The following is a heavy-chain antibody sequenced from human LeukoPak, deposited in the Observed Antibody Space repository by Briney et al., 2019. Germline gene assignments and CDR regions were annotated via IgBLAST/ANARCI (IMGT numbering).Heavy chain of an antibody. CDR1: GGSISSRNYY. Sequence: SETLSLTCTVSGGSISSRNYYWGWIRQPPGKGLQWIGSIYYSGSTYYKPSLKSRVTISVDTSKNQFSLKLSSVTAADTAVYYCARHTSPHYGSGSYYNVDWFDPWGQGTLVTVSS. CDR3: ARHTSPHYGSGSYYNVDWFDP. V-gene: IGHV4-39*07. J-gene: IGHJ5*02. D-gene: IGHD3-10*01. CDR2: IYYSGST.